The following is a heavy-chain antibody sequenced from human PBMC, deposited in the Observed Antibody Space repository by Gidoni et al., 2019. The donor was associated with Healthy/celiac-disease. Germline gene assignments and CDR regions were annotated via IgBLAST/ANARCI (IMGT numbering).Heavy chain of an antibody. J-gene: IGHJ4*02. CDR2: ISSSSSYI. V-gene: IGHV3-21*01. D-gene: IGHD6-13*01. CDR3: ARDLRGIAAAGKESDY. Sequence: EVQLVESGGGLVKPGGSLRLSCAASGFTFSSYSMNWVRQAPGKGLEWVSSISSSSSYIYYADSVKGRFTISRDNAKNSLYLQMNSLRAEDTAVYYCARDLRGIAAAGKESDYWGQGTLVTVSS. CDR1: GFTFSSYS.